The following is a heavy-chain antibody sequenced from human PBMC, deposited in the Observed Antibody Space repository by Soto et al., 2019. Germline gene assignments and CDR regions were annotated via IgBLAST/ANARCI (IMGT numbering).Heavy chain of an antibody. CDR3: ATRGGSGWYFDY. CDR1: GGSFSGYY. CDR2: INHSGST. V-gene: IGHV4-34*01. D-gene: IGHD6-19*01. Sequence: SETLSLTCAVYGGSFSGYYWSWIRQPPGKGLEWIGEINHSGSTNYNPSLKSRVTISVDTSKNQFSLKLSSVTAADTAVYYCATRGGSGWYFDYWGQGTLVTVSS. J-gene: IGHJ4*02.